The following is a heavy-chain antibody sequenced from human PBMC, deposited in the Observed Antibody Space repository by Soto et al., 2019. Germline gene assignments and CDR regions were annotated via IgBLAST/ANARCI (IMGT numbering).Heavy chain of an antibody. Sequence: PGESLKISCKGSGYSFTSYWISWVRQMPGKGLEWMGRIDPSDSYTNYSPSFQGHVTISADKSISTAYLQWSSLKASDTAMYYCARHHNSYAYYYGMDVWGQGTPVTVSS. D-gene: IGHD5-18*01. J-gene: IGHJ6*02. CDR1: GYSFTSYW. V-gene: IGHV5-10-1*01. CDR2: IDPSDSYT. CDR3: ARHHNSYAYYYGMDV.